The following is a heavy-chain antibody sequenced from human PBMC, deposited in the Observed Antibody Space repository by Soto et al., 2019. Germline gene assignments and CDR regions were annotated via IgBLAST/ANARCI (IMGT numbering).Heavy chain of an antibody. J-gene: IGHJ3*02. CDR3: ARDSYYYGSGSYQFAFDI. V-gene: IGHV1-18*01. Sequence: QVQPVQSGAEVKKPGASVKVSCKASGYTFTSYGSSWVRQAPGQGLEWMGWISAYNGNTNYAQKLQGRVTMTTDTSTSTAYMELRSLRSDDTAVYYCARDSYYYGSGSYQFAFDIRGQGTMVTVSS. D-gene: IGHD3-10*01. CDR2: ISAYNGNT. CDR1: GYTFTSYG.